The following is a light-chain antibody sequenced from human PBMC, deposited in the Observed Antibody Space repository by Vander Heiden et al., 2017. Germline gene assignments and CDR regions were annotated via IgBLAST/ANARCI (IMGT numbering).Light chain of an antibody. CDR3: QQYNNWPT. V-gene: IGKV3-15*01. CDR1: QSVSSN. CDR2: GAS. J-gene: IGKJ4*01. Sequence: EIVMTQSPATLSVSPGERATLSCRASQSVSSNLAWYQQKPGQAPRLLIYGASTRATGIPARFSGSGSGTEFTLTIGSLQSEDFAVYYCQQYNNWPTFGGGTKVEIK.